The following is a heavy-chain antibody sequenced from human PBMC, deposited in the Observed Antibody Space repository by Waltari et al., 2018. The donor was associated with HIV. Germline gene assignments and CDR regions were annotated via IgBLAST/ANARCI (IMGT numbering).Heavy chain of an antibody. CDR1: GGSFPGFT. Sequence: QVQLQQWGAGLLQPSDTLSLTFAVHGGSFPGFTWPWVRQPPGRALEWIGEVSQNSRVSLDPSVNSRAVLSVDASKNQFSLELKSVTAADTALYFCARRRKWNALLLDAWGQGTLVTVAS. CDR2: VSQNSRV. J-gene: IGHJ4*02. D-gene: IGHD1-1*01. V-gene: IGHV4-34*02. CDR3: ARRRKWNALLLDA.